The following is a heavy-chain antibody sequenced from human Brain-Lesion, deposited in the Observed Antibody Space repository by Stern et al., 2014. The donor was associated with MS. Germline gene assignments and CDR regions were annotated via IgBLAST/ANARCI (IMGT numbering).Heavy chain of an antibody. D-gene: IGHD1-26*01. Sequence: QMQLVQSGPGLVKPSETLSLTCTVSGGSISSSTYYWAWIRQPPGKGLEWIGNIYYSGFTYFNPSLKGRVTISVDMSKNQFSLKLSSVTAADTAIYYCARHDSVPRPSQLYSARDRGPGYFDYWGQGTLVTVSS. CDR2: IYYSGFT. CDR1: GGSISSSTYY. CDR3: ARHDSVPRPSQLYSARDRGPGYFDY. V-gene: IGHV4-39*01. J-gene: IGHJ4*02.